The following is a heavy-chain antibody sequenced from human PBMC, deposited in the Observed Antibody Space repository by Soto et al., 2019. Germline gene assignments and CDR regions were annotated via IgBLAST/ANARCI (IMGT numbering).Heavy chain of an antibody. CDR2: ISGSGGST. Sequence: LRLSCAASGFTFSSYAMIWVRHAPGKGLEWVSAISGSGGSTYYADSVKGRFTISRDNSKNTLYLQMNSLRAEDTAVYYCANGYYDILTGYRAPGYYSGMEVWGKGTTVTVS. CDR3: ANGYYDILTGYRAPGYYSGMEV. CDR1: GFTFSSYA. D-gene: IGHD3-9*01. J-gene: IGHJ6*04. V-gene: IGHV3-23*01.